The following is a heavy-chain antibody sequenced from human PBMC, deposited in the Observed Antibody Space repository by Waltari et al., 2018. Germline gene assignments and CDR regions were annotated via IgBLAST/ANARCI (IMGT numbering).Heavy chain of an antibody. CDR3: ARTYYYDSSGYAGY. CDR2: INHSGST. J-gene: IGHJ4*02. V-gene: IGHV4-34*01. Sequence: QVQLQQWGAGLLKPSETLSFTCAVYGGSFIGYYWSWIRQPPGKGREWIGEINHSGSTNNNPSLKSGVTISVETSKNKFSLRLSSVTAADTAVYNCARTYYYDSSGYAGYWGQGTLVTVSS. CDR1: GGSFIGYY. D-gene: IGHD3-22*01.